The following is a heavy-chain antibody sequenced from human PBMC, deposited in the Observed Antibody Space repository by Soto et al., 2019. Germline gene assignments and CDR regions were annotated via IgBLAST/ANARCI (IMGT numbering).Heavy chain of an antibody. D-gene: IGHD7-27*01. CDR1: GASISRFY. Sequence: ETLSLTCPVSGASISRFYWSWLRQPPGKGLEWIGYIFYTGDTKYNPSLKSRLTISVDTTKKQFSLNLSSVTAADTAVYFCARFITDHWGSFQWFDLWGQGTLVTVYS. V-gene: IGHV4-59*01. J-gene: IGHJ5*02. CDR3: ARFITDHWGSFQWFDL. CDR2: IFYTGDT.